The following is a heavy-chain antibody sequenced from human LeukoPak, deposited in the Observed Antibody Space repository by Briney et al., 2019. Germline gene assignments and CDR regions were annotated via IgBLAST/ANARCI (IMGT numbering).Heavy chain of an antibody. CDR2: ISDSGVYA. Sequence: GGSLRLSCVTSGFTFSAYARSWVRQAPGKGLEWVSIISDSGVYAYHADSVKGRFTISRDDSKNTLYLQMNSLRAEDTAVYYCAKKREGITAANWLDPRGQGTLVTVSS. CDR3: AKKREGITAANWLDP. J-gene: IGHJ5*02. V-gene: IGHV3-23*01. D-gene: IGHD6-13*01. CDR1: GFTFSAYA.